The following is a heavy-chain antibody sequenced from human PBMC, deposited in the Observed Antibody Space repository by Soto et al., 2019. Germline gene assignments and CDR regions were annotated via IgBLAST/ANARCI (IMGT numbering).Heavy chain of an antibody. Sequence: PGESLKISCKGSGYSFTSYWIGWVRQMPGKGLEWMGIIYPGDSDTRYSPSFQGQVTISADKSISTAYLQWSSLKASDTAMYYCARLDIVVVPAAHPTYYYYYYMDVWGKGTTVTVSS. CDR2: IYPGDSDT. CDR3: ARLDIVVVPAAHPTYYYYYYMDV. J-gene: IGHJ6*03. D-gene: IGHD2-2*01. CDR1: GYSFTSYW. V-gene: IGHV5-51*01.